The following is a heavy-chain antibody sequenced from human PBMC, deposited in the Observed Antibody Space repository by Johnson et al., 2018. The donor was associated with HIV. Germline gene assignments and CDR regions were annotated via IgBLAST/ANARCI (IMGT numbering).Heavy chain of an antibody. J-gene: IGHJ3*02. CDR2: IKSKTDGGTT. V-gene: IGHV3-15*01. CDR3: TTDLNVGYHAVDI. D-gene: IGHD5-18*01. Sequence: EQLVESGGGLVQPGGSLRLSCAASGFTFSNAWMSWVRQAPGKGLEWVGRIKSKTDGGTTDYAEPVKGRFTISRDDSKNTLYLQMNSLKTEDTAVYYCTTDLNVGYHAVDIWGQETMVTVSS. CDR1: GFTFSNAW.